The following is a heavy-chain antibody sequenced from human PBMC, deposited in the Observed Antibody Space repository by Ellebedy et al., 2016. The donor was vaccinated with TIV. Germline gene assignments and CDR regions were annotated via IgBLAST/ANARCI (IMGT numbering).Heavy chain of an antibody. D-gene: IGHD6-19*01. CDR1: GFTFSSYS. J-gene: IGHJ4*02. V-gene: IGHV3-21*01. Sequence: GGSLRLXXAASGFTFSSYSMNWVRQAPGKGLEWVSSISSSSSYIYYADSVKGRFTISRDNSKNTLYLQMNSLRAEDTAVYYCARDPVAGDYWGQGTLVTVSS. CDR3: ARDPVAGDY. CDR2: ISSSSSYI.